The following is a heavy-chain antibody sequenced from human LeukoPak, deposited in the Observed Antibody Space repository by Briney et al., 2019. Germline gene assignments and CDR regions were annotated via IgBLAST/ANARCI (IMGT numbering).Heavy chain of an antibody. D-gene: IGHD3-10*01. Sequence: ASVKVSCKASGGTFSSYGISWVRQAPGQGLEWMGWISAYNGNTSYAQKLQGRVTMTTDTSTSTAYMELRSLRSDDTAVYYCARFRGAEPPSLWGQGTLVTVSS. V-gene: IGHV1-18*01. CDR3: ARFRGAEPPSL. CDR1: GGTFSSYG. CDR2: ISAYNGNT. J-gene: IGHJ4*02.